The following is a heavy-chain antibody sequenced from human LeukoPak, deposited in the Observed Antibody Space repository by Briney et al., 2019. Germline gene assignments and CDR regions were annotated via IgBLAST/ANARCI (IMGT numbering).Heavy chain of an antibody. D-gene: IGHD3-10*01. CDR2: ISYDGSNK. Sequence: GGSLRLSCAASGFTFSSYAMHWVRQAPGKGLEWVAVISYDGSNKYYADSVKGRFTISRDNSKNTLYLQMDSLRAEDTAVYYCAKGLPALYGSGSPYFDYWGQGTLVTVSS. V-gene: IGHV3-30*04. CDR1: GFTFSSYA. J-gene: IGHJ4*02. CDR3: AKGLPALYGSGSPYFDY.